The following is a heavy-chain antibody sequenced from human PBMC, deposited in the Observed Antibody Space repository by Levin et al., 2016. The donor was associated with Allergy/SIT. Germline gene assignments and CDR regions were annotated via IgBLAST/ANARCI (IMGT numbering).Heavy chain of an antibody. CDR1: GGSVGSRNYY. CDR3: ARHEAFGGVIVTAFDS. D-gene: IGHD3-16*02. J-gene: IGHJ4*02. Sequence: GSLRLSCTVSGGSVGSRNYYWAWIRQPPGKGLEWIATIYYTGSTYYSPSLESRVTISLLTSKNQLSLNLFSVTAADTAVYYCARHEAFGGVIVTAFDSWGQGILATVSS. V-gene: IGHV4-39*01. CDR2: IYYTGST.